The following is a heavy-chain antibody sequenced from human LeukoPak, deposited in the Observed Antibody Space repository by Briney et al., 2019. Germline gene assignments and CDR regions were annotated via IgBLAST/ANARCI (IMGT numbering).Heavy chain of an antibody. J-gene: IGHJ3*02. V-gene: IGHV1-3*01. CDR1: GGTFSSYA. CDR3: ARGGEDGYNYHPFDI. CDR2: INAGNGNT. Sequence: GASVKVSCKASGGTFSSYAISWVRQAPGQGLEWMGWINAGNGNTKYLQKFQGRVTFTRDTAASTAYMELSSLRSEDTAVYYCARGGEDGYNYHPFDIWGQGTMVTVSS. D-gene: IGHD5-24*01.